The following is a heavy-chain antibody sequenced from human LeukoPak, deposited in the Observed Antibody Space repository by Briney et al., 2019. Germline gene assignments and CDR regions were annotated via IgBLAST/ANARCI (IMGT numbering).Heavy chain of an antibody. V-gene: IGHV1-8*01. CDR2: MNPNSGNT. Sequence: ASVKVSCKASGYTFTSYDINWVRQATGQGLEWMGWMNPNSGNTGYAQKFQGRVTMTMNTSISTAYMELSSLRSEDTAVYYCARERGSGSYYGYGMDVWGQGTTVTVSS. CDR1: GYTFTSYD. CDR3: ARERGSGSYYGYGMDV. D-gene: IGHD3-10*01. J-gene: IGHJ6*02.